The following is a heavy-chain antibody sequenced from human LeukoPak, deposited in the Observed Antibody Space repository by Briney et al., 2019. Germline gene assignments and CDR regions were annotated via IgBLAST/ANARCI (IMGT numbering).Heavy chain of an antibody. CDR1: GDSISSYY. CDR3: AREDCSGTSCSEYV. Sequence: SETLSLTCTVSGDSISSYYWSWIRQSPGKGLEWIGYIYYSGSTNYNPSLKSRVTISVDTSKNQFPLKLSSVTAADTAVYYCAREDCSGTSCSEYVWGQGTTVTVSS. D-gene: IGHD2-2*01. CDR2: IYYSGST. V-gene: IGHV4-59*01. J-gene: IGHJ6*02.